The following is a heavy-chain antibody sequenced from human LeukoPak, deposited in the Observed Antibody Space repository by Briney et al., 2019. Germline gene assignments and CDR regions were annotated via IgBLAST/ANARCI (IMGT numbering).Heavy chain of an antibody. J-gene: IGHJ6*02. D-gene: IGHD6-6*01. CDR3: ARSYSSSGYYYYGMDL. V-gene: IGHV4-59*01. CDR1: GGSISTYY. Sequence: SETLSLTRTVSGGSISTYYWSWIRQPPGKGLEWIGYIYYSGNTIYNSSLKSRVTISVDKSKNQFSLKLSSVTAADTAVYYCARSYSSSGYYYYGMDLWGQGTTVTVSS. CDR2: IYYSGNT.